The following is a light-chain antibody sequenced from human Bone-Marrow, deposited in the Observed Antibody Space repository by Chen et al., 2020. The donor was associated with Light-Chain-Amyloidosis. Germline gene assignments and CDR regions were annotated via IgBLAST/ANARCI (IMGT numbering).Light chain of an antibody. J-gene: IGKJ4*01. CDR2: GSS. V-gene: IGKV3-20*01. CDR1: QASSSNY. Sequence: EIVLTLSPGSLSLSPAEAANLSCRASQASSSNYLTWYQQKFGQAPRLLIYGSSSRATGIPDRFTGSGSGTDFTLTINRLEPEDFAMYYCQQYGTSPLTFGGGTKVEIK. CDR3: QQYGTSPLT.